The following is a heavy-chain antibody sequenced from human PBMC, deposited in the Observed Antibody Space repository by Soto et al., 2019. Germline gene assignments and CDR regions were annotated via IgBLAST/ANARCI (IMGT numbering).Heavy chain of an antibody. CDR3: ARGREGIKRGQRFDP. Sequence: SETLSLTCAVYGGSFSGYYWSWIRQPPGKGLEWTGEINHSGSTNYNPSLKGRVTISVXXXXXXFXLXLXXXTAAXTAVYYCARGREGIKRGQRFDPWGQGTLVTVSS. J-gene: IGHJ5*02. CDR2: INHSGST. CDR1: GGSFSGYY. V-gene: IGHV4-34*01.